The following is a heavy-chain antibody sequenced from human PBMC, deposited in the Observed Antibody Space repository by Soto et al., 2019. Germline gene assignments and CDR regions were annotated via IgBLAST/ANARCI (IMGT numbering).Heavy chain of an antibody. CDR2: IYQSGTT. CDR3: VRGGVPVAIGGFDL. CDR1: GGSINSGVYS. J-gene: IGHJ5*02. Sequence: QLQLQESGSGLVKPSQALSLTCTVSGGSINSGVYSWNWIRQPPGQNLEWIGYIYQSGTTYYNPSLGGRATFSLDGCRNQVSLNLRSVTVEDTAVYYCVRGGVPVAIGGFDLWGQGTLVTVSS. V-gene: IGHV4-30-2*01. D-gene: IGHD2-2*01.